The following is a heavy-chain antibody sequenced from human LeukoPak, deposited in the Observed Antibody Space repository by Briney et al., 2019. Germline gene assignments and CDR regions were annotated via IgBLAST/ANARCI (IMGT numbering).Heavy chain of an antibody. V-gene: IGHV1-2*02. D-gene: IGHD1-26*01. J-gene: IGHJ3*02. CDR1: GYTFTGYY. CDR3: ARSREHDFDI. Sequence: GASVKVSRKASGYTFTGYYIHWVRQAPGQGLEFMGWINPNSGDTNYAPKFQGGVTMTRDTSISTAYMELSRLRSDDTAVYYCARSREHDFDIWGQGTMVTVSS. CDR2: INPNSGDT.